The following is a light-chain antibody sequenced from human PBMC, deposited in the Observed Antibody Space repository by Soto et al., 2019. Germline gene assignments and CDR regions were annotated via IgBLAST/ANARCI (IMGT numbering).Light chain of an antibody. CDR3: QQSYSPPRT. CDR2: GAS. J-gene: IGKJ1*01. Sequence: DIQMNQSPFSLSASVGDRVTITCRASPSISTYLNWYQQKPGKAPELLIYGASSLHSGVPSSFSGSGSGTDFTLSISSLQPEDFATYYCQQSYSPPRTFGQGTKVEI. CDR1: PSISTY. V-gene: IGKV1-39*01.